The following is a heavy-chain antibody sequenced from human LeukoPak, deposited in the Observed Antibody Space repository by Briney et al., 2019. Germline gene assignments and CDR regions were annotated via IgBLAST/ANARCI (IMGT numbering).Heavy chain of an antibody. CDR3: ARDPSYYYDSSGYYDFDY. V-gene: IGHV1-69*05. CDR1: GGTFSSYA. J-gene: IGHJ4*02. CDR2: IIPIFGTA. D-gene: IGHD3-22*01. Sequence: ASVKVSCKASGGTFSSYAISWVRQAPGQGLEWMGRIIPIFGTANCAQKFQGRVTITTDESTSTAYMELSSLRSEDTAVYYCARDPSYYYDSSGYYDFDYWGQGTLVTVSS.